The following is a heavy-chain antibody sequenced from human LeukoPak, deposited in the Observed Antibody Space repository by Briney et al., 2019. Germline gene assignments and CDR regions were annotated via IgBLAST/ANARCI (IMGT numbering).Heavy chain of an antibody. J-gene: IGHJ4*02. CDR1: GFTFSTYS. D-gene: IGHD2-21*01. V-gene: IGHV3-48*02. CDR3: VRDRAYSFDY. CDR2: ISSSSTTR. Sequence: GGSLRLSCAASGFTFSTYSMNWVRQAPGKGLEWVACISSSSTTRYYADSVKGRFTISRDNAKESLFLQMNGLRDEDTAVYYCVRDRAYSFDYWGQGILVTVSS.